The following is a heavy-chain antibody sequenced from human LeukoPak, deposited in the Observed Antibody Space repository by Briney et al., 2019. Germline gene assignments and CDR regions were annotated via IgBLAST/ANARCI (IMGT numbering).Heavy chain of an antibody. CDR3: ARDAYYYGSGSYSPKFDY. V-gene: IGHV3-48*03. J-gene: IGHJ4*02. Sequence: GGSLRLSCAAPGFTFSSYEMNWVRQAPGKGLEWVSYISSSGSTIYYADSVKGRFTISRDNAKNSLYLQMNSLRAEDTAVYYCARDAYYYGSGSYSPKFDYWGQGTLVTVSS. CDR1: GFTFSSYE. CDR2: ISSSGSTI. D-gene: IGHD3-10*01.